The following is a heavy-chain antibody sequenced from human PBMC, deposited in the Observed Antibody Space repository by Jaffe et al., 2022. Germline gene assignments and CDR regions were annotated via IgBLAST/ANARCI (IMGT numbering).Heavy chain of an antibody. CDR2: IRYDGSNK. J-gene: IGHJ4*02. V-gene: IGHV3-30*02. CDR3: AKSRWLQNLYYFDY. Sequence: QVQLVESGGGVVQPGGSLRLSCAASGFTFSSYGMHWVRQAPGKGLEWVAFIRYDGSNKYYADSVKGRFTISRDNSKNTLYLQMNSLRAEDTAVYYCAKSRWLQNLYYFDYWGQGTLVTVSS. CDR1: GFTFSSYG. D-gene: IGHD5-12*01.